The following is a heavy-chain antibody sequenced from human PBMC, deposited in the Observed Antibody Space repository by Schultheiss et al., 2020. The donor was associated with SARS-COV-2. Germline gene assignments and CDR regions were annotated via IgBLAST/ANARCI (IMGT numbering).Heavy chain of an antibody. J-gene: IGHJ3*02. CDR3: ARWGIYQPATMAFDI. D-gene: IGHD3-16*01. CDR2: ISSSSSYI. V-gene: IGHV3-21*01. CDR1: GFTFSSYS. Sequence: GGSLRLSCAASGFTFSSYSINWVRQAPGKGLEWVSSISSSSSYIYYADSVKGRFTISRDNAKNSLYLQMNSLRAEDTAVYYCARWGIYQPATMAFDIWGQGTMVTVSS.